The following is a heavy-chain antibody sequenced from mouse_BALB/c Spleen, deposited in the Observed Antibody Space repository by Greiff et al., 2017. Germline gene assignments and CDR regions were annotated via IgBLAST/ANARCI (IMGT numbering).Heavy chain of an antibody. CDR2: IDPSDSET. J-gene: IGHJ1*01. V-gene: IGHV1-69*02. CDR1: GYTFTSYW. CDR3: ARLDV. Sequence: QVQLQQPGAELVKPGAPVKLSCKASGYTFTSYWMNWVKQRPGRGLEWIGRIDPSDSETHYNQKFKDKATLTVDKSSSTAYIQLSSLTSEDSAVYYCARLDVWGAGTTVTVSS.